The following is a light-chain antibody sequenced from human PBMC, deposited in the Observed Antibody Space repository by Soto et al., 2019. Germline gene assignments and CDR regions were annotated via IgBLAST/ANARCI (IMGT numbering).Light chain of an antibody. V-gene: IGLV1-47*01. CDR2: KSN. Sequence: QSMLTQPPSASGTPGQTVTISCSGTSSNIESNHVSWYQQLPGTAPKLLFYKSNRRPLGVPDRFSASKSGTSASLAISGLRSEDEADYYCAAGDDSLRGVVFGGGTKVTVL. CDR1: SSNIESNH. J-gene: IGLJ2*01. CDR3: AAGDDSLRGVV.